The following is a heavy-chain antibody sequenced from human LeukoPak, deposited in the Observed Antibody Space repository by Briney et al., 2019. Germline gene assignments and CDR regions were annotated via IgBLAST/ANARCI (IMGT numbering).Heavy chain of an antibody. Sequence: PSETLSLTCAVYGGSFSGYYWSWIRQPPGKGLEWIGEINHSGSTNYNPPLKSRVTISVDTSKNQFPLKLSSVTAADTAVYYCARESEIAVADYWGQGTLVTVSS. CDR2: INHSGST. D-gene: IGHD6-19*01. CDR3: ARESEIAVADY. V-gene: IGHV4-34*01. CDR1: GGSFSGYY. J-gene: IGHJ4*02.